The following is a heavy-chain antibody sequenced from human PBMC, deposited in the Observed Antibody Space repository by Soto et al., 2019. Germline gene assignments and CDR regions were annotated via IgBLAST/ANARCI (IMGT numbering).Heavy chain of an antibody. CDR2: ILFDGNKK. Sequence: QVQLVESGGGVVRPGRSLRLSCSASGFIFSDYAMHWVRQAPGKGMEWVAVILFDGNKKYYADSVKGRFTISRDNSKKTLYLQMNSLRAEDTAVYYCAKDGSQTISRSYLSYWGQGSLVNVSS. J-gene: IGHJ4*02. D-gene: IGHD1-26*01. CDR3: AKDGSQTISRSYLSY. V-gene: IGHV3-30*18. CDR1: GFIFSDYA.